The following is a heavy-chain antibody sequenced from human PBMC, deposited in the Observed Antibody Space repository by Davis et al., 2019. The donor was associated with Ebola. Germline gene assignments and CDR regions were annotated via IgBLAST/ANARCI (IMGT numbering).Heavy chain of an antibody. V-gene: IGHV3-23*01. CDR3: AKDSGYYGNFDY. Sequence: GESLKISCAAPGFPFSSYAMHWVRQAPGKGLEWVSAISGSGGSTYYADSVKGRFTISRDNSKNTLYLQMNSLRAEDTAVYYCAKDSGYYGNFDYWGQGTLVTVSS. D-gene: IGHD3-10*01. J-gene: IGHJ4*02. CDR2: ISGSGGST. CDR1: GFPFSSYA.